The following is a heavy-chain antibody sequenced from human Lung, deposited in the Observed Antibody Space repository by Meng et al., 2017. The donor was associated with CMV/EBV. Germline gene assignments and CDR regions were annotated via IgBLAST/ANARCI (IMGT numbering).Heavy chain of an antibody. V-gene: IGHV3-11*01. Sequence: SMKISCAASGFTFSDHYMSWIRQAPGKGLEWISYISGSTNTIHYAASVRGRFTISRDNAKNSLHLQMNRLRAEDTAVYYCAREDQGDYWFDYWGQGTLVTVSS. CDR2: ISGSTNTI. CDR1: GFTFSDHY. J-gene: IGHJ4*02. CDR3: AREDQGDYWFDY. D-gene: IGHD4-17*01.